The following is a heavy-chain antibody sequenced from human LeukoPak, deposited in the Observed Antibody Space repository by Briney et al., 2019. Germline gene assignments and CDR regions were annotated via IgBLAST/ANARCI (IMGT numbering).Heavy chain of an antibody. D-gene: IGHD3-22*01. CDR3: AKGMKDSSGYSYNAFDI. CDR1: GFTFSSYG. J-gene: IGHJ3*02. CDR2: IRYDGSNK. V-gene: IGHV3-30*02. Sequence: GGSLRLSCAASGFTFSSYGMHWVRQAPGKGLEWVAFIRYDGSNKYYADSVKGRLTISRDNSKNTLYLQMNSLRAEDTAVYYCAKGMKDSSGYSYNAFDIWGQGTMVTVSS.